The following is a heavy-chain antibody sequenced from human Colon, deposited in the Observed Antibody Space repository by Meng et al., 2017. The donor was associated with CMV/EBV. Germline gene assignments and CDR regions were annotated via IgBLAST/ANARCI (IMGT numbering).Heavy chain of an antibody. CDR2: IYSGGLG. CDR1: GFTVSDNY. Sequence: GESLKISCAVSGFTVSDNYMSWVRQAPGKGLEWVSVIYSGGLGHYADSVKGRFTVARDNSKNTLYLQMDSLRPEDTAVYFCARADYNKEFDFWGQGTLVTVSS. J-gene: IGHJ4*02. CDR3: ARADYNKEFDF. V-gene: IGHV3-66*02. D-gene: IGHD4-11*01.